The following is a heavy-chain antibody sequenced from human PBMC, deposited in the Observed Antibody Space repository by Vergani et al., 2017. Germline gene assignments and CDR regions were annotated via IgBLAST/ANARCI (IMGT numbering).Heavy chain of an antibody. J-gene: IGHJ5*02. D-gene: IGHD3-16*01. CDR1: GFTFNQYG. Sequence: QVQLVESGGGVVQPGGSLRLSCAASGFTFNQYGMHWVRQAPGKGLEWVAVTWYDGNNKQYADSVKGRFTISRDTSKSTMYLQMNSLRDEETGVYYCARDLRLRYSRFDPWGQGTLVTVSS. V-gene: IGHV3-33*01. CDR2: TWYDGNNK. CDR3: ARDLRLRYSRFDP.